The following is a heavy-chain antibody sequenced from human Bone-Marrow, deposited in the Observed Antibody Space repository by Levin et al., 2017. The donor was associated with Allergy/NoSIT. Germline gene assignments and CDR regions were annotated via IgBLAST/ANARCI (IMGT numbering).Heavy chain of an antibody. Sequence: PSETLSLTCTVSGVAIDSYYWSWIRQSPGKGLEWIGYVYYSGSTNYNPSLKSRVTISVDRSKNHFSLTLNSVTAADPAVYYCARLGRSGSGWYSAYWGQGTLVTVSS. CDR2: VYYSGST. CDR3: ARLGRSGSGWYSAY. D-gene: IGHD6-19*01. V-gene: IGHV4-59*08. J-gene: IGHJ4*02. CDR1: GVAIDSYY.